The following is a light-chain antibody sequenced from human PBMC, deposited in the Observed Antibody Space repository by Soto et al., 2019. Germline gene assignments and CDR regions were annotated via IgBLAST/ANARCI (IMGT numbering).Light chain of an antibody. J-gene: IGLJ3*02. V-gene: IGLV1-36*01. Sequence: QSVLTQPPSVSGVPRQRVTISCSGSSSNIGNNDVDWYQQLPGKAPKLLIYHDDLLPSGVSDRFSASKSGTSASLAISGLQSEDEADYYCVTRDDSLNGHVFGGGTKLTVL. CDR3: VTRDDSLNGHV. CDR2: HDD. CDR1: SSNIGNND.